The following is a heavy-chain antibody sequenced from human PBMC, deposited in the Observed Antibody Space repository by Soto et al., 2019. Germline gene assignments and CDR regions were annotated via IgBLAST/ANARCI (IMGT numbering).Heavy chain of an antibody. CDR2: IYATGTT. J-gene: IGHJ5*02. D-gene: IGHD1-1*01. CDR3: VRDGTKTLRDWFDP. V-gene: IGHV4-4*07. CDR1: GASISGFY. Sequence: SETLSLTCTVSGASISGFYWSWIRKSAGKGLEWIGRIYATGTTDCNPSLKSRVMMSVDTSKKQFSLKLRSVTAADTAVYYCVRDGTKTLRDWFDPWGQGISVTVSS.